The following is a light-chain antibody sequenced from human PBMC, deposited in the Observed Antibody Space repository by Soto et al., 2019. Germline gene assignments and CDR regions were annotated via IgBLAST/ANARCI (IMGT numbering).Light chain of an antibody. V-gene: IGKV1-5*03. CDR1: QTISSW. J-gene: IGKJ4*01. CDR3: QQYDNLPLT. CDR2: KAS. Sequence: DIQMTQSPSTLSGSVGDRVTITCRASQTISSWLAWYQQKPGKAPKLLIYKASTLKSGVPSRSSGSGSGTDFTFTISSLQPEDIATYYCQQYDNLPLTFGGGTKVHIK.